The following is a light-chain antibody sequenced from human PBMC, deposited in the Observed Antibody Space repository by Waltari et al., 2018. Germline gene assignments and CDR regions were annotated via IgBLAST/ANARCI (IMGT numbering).Light chain of an antibody. CDR3: QHYVRLPVT. CDR2: DAS. V-gene: IGKV3-20*01. J-gene: IGKJ1*01. CDR1: QSVGRS. Sequence: PGARATLSCRASQSVGRSLAWYQQKPGQSPRLLIYDASTRATGIPDRFSGSGSGTDFSLSISRLAPDDLAVYYCQHYVRLPVTFGQGTKVEFK.